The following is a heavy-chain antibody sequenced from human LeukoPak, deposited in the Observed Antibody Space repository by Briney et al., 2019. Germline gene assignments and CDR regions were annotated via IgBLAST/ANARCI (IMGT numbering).Heavy chain of an antibody. J-gene: IGHJ4*02. D-gene: IGHD5-12*01. V-gene: IGHV1-8*01. CDR3: ARARTLLGYDPGRKYYFDY. CDR1: GYTFTSYD. CDR2: MNPNSGNT. Sequence: ASVKVSCKASGYTFTSYDINWVRQATGQGLEWMGWMNPNSGNTGYAQKFQGRVTMTRNTSISTAYMELSSLRSEDTAVYYCARARTLLGYDPGRKYYFDYWGQGTLVTVSS.